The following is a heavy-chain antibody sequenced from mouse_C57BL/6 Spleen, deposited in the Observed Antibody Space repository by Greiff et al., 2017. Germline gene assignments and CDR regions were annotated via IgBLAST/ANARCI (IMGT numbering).Heavy chain of an antibody. CDR3: ARGEVTTGNYFDY. Sequence: VKVVESGAELAKPGASVKLSCKASGYTFTSYWMHWVKQRPGQGLEWIGYINPSSGYTKYNQKFKDKATLTADKSSSTAYMQLSSLTYEDSAVYYCARGEVTTGNYFDYWGQGTTLTVSS. CDR1: GYTFTSYW. V-gene: IGHV1-7*01. D-gene: IGHD1-1*01. CDR2: INPSSGYT. J-gene: IGHJ2*01.